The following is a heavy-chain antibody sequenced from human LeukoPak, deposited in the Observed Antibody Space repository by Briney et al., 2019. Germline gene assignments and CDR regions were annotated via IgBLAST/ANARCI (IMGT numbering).Heavy chain of an antibody. CDR2: ISYDGSNK. V-gene: IGHV3-30-3*01. Sequence: SGGSLRLSCAASGFTFSSHAMHWVRQAPGKGLEWVAVISYDGSNKYYADSVKGRFTISRDNSKNTLSLQVNSLRAEDTAVYYCARDSPRLSGWLGHFDYWGQGTLVTVSS. D-gene: IGHD6-19*01. CDR1: GFTFSSHA. CDR3: ARDSPRLSGWLGHFDY. J-gene: IGHJ4*02.